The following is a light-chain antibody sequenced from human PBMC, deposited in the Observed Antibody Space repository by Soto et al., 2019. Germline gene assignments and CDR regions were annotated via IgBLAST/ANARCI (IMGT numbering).Light chain of an antibody. V-gene: IGLV2-14*01. CDR2: EVS. J-gene: IGLJ3*02. CDR3: ISYTSSITVV. Sequence: QSVLTQPASVSGSPGQSITISCTGTSSDVGGYNYVSWYQQHPGKAPKLMIYEVSNRPSGVSNRFSGSKSGNTASLTISGLQAEGEADYYCISYTSSITVVFGGGTKLTVL. CDR1: SSDVGGYNY.